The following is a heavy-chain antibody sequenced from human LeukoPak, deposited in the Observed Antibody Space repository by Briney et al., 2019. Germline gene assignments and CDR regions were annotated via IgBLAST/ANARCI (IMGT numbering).Heavy chain of an antibody. Sequence: PSETLSLTCTVSGGHISSYYWRWIRQPPGKGLEWIGYIYYSGSTNYHPSLKSRVTISVDTSKNQFSLKLSSVTAADTAVYYCARISVNWFDPWGQGTLVTVSS. J-gene: IGHJ5*02. V-gene: IGHV4-59*12. CDR3: ARISVNWFDP. CDR1: GGHISSYY. CDR2: IYYSGST. D-gene: IGHD5/OR15-5a*01.